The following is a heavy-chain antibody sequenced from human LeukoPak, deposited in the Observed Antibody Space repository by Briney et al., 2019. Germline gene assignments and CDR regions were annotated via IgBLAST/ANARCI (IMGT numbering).Heavy chain of an antibody. CDR2: IVVASGNT. Sequence: GASVTVSCKASGFTFTNSAMQWVRQARGQRLEWIGWIVVASGNTKYAQKFQGRVTMTRDTSISTAYMELSSLTSDDTALYYCARDGAVAGTAYPEYWGRGTLVTVSS. CDR1: GFTFTNSA. V-gene: IGHV1-58*02. D-gene: IGHD6-19*01. J-gene: IGHJ4*02. CDR3: ARDGAVAGTAYPEY.